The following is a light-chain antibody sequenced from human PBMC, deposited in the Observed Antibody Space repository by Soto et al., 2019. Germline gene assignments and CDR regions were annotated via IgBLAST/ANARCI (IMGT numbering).Light chain of an antibody. CDR1: QTISAW. V-gene: IGKV1-5*03. CDR3: QQYNSYSPRT. Sequence: DIEMTQSPSTLSASVGDSVTLTCRASQTISAWLAWYQQKPGKAPKLLIYKASDLETWVPSRFSGSASGTDFTLTISSLQPYDFATYYCQQYNSYSPRTFGQGTKVDIK. CDR2: KAS. J-gene: IGKJ1*01.